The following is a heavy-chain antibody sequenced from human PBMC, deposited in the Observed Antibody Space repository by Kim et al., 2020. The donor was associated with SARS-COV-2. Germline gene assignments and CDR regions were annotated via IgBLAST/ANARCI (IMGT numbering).Heavy chain of an antibody. V-gene: IGHV3-23*01. J-gene: IGHJ4*02. CDR2: ITGGGGTT. Sequence: GGSLRLSCAASGFSFTSYAMSWVRQAPGKGLEWVSTITGGGGTTYYADSVRGRFTISRDNSKNTLYLEMNSLRAEDTALYYCAKGASGSWLTDYWGQGTL. CDR1: GFSFTSYA. CDR3: AKGASGSWLTDY. D-gene: IGHD6-13*01.